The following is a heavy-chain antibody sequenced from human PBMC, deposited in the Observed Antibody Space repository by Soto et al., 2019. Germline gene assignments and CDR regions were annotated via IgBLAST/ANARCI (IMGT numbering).Heavy chain of an antibody. CDR3: ARVGHDYSNSGMDV. D-gene: IGHD4-4*01. CDR1: GFSLSSYW. V-gene: IGHV5-10-1*01. Sequence: LKISCKGSGFSLSSYWINWVRQMPGKGLEWMGKIDPSDSRTTYSPSFQGHVTISVDKSISTAYLQWSSVKASDTAMYYCARVGHDYSNSGMDVWGQGTTVTVSS. CDR2: IDPSDSRT. J-gene: IGHJ6*02.